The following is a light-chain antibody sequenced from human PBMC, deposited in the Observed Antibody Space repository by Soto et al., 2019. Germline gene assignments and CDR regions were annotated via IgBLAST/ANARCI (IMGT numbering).Light chain of an antibody. V-gene: IGKV3D-15*01. CDR1: QSVHNF. CDR3: KQYKNWPL. J-gene: IGKJ5*01. CDR2: GAS. Sequence: TQSPANISLSPWDTAALSRKASQSVHNFLAWYQQKPGQDPRLLIYGASNRAAGIPARFSGSGFGTEFTLTISSLQSEDFAVYYCKQYKNWPLVGQGTRLEIK.